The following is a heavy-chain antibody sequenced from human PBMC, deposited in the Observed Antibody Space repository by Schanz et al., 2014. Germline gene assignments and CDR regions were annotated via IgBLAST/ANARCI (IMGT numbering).Heavy chain of an antibody. CDR1: GFTFSSYA. CDR3: ARDGDFDY. V-gene: IGHV3-30-3*01. CDR2: MSYDGSNK. J-gene: IGHJ4*02. Sequence: QGQLVESGGGVVQPGRSLRLSCAASGFTFSSYAMHWVRQAPGKGLEWVAVMSYDGSNKYYADSVKGRFTISRDTPKNTLDVQMNSLRAEDTAVYYCARDGDFDYWGQGTLVTVSS.